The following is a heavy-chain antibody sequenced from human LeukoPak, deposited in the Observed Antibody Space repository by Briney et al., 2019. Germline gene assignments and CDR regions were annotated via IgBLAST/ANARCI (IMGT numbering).Heavy chain of an antibody. Sequence: SETLSLTCTVSGGSISSSSYYWGWIRQPPGKGLEWIGSVYHSGSTNYNPSLKSRVTISVDTSKNQFSLKLSSVTAADTAVYYCARGPRYCSGGSCFHFDYWGQGTLVTVSS. CDR2: VYHSGST. D-gene: IGHD2-15*01. J-gene: IGHJ4*02. CDR3: ARGPRYCSGGSCFHFDY. V-gene: IGHV4-39*07. CDR1: GGSISSSSYY.